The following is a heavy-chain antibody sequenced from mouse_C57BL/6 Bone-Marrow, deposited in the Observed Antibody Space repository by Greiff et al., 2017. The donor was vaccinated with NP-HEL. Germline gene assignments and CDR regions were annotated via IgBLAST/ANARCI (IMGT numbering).Heavy chain of an antibody. CDR1: GFNIQDYY. CDR3: ARIGGYYVYYAMDY. Sequence: EVQLQQSGAELVKPGASVKLSCTASGFNIQDYYMHWVKQRTEPGLEWIGRIDPEDGETKYAPNFQGKATITADTSSNTAYLQLSSLTSEDTAVYYCARIGGYYVYYAMDYWGQGTSVTVTS. D-gene: IGHD2-3*01. CDR2: IDPEDGET. J-gene: IGHJ4*01. V-gene: IGHV14-2*01.